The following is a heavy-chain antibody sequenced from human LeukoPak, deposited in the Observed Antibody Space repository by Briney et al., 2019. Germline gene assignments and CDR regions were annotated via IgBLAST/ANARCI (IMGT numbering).Heavy chain of an antibody. Sequence: ASVKVSCKASGGTFSSYAISWVRQAPGKGLEWMGGFDPEDGETIYAQKFQGRVTMTEDTSTDTAYMELSSLRSEDTAVYYCAVLGHFDYWGQGTLVTVSS. V-gene: IGHV1-24*01. CDR1: GGTFSSYA. CDR3: AVLGHFDY. D-gene: IGHD2-15*01. J-gene: IGHJ4*02. CDR2: FDPEDGET.